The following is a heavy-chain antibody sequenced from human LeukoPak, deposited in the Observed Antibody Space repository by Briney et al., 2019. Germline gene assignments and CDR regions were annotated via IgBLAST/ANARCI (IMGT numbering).Heavy chain of an antibody. Sequence: ASVKASCKASGGTFSSYAISWVRQAPGQGLEWMGGIIPIFGTANYAQKFQGGVTITADESTSTAYMELSSLRSEDTAVYYCASRGSGSYHFDYWGQGTLVTVSS. V-gene: IGHV1-69*13. CDR3: ASRGSGSYHFDY. CDR2: IIPIFGTA. CDR1: GGTFSSYA. D-gene: IGHD1-26*01. J-gene: IGHJ4*02.